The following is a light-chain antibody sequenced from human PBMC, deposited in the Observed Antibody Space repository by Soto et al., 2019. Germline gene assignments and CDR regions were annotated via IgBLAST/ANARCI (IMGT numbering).Light chain of an antibody. CDR3: QQYNSFPRT. CDR1: QSISSW. J-gene: IGKJ1*01. CDR2: DAS. V-gene: IGKV1-5*01. Sequence: IQITKSPSTLSASVGDRVTITCRASQSISSWLAWYQQKPGKAPKLLIYDASSLESGVPSRFSGSGSGTEVTLTISSLQPDDFATYYCQQYNSFPRTFGQGTKVEIK.